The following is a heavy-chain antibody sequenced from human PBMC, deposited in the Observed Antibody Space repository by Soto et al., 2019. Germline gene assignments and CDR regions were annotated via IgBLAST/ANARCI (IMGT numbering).Heavy chain of an antibody. D-gene: IGHD1-20*01. J-gene: IGHJ4*02. CDR3: APPAPLRITGNFDY. CDR2: FDPEDGET. V-gene: IGHV1-24*01. CDR1: GYTLTELS. Sequence: QVQLVQSGAEVKKPGASVKVSCKVSGYTLTELSMHWVRQAPGKGLAWMGGFDPEDGETIYAQKFQGRVTMTEDTSTDTDYMELSSLGSEDTAVYYCAPPAPLRITGNFDYWGQGTLVTVSS.